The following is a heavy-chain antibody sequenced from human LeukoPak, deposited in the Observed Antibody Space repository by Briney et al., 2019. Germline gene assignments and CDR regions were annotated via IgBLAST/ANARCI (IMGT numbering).Heavy chain of an antibody. CDR3: AKDYGDFPWYFDY. J-gene: IGHJ4*02. Sequence: GGSLRLSCAASGFTFSSYAMSWVRQAPGKGLEWVSAISGSGGSTYYADSVKGRFTISGDNSKNTLYLQMNSLRAEDTAVYYCAKDYGDFPWYFDYWGQGTLVTVSS. V-gene: IGHV3-23*01. D-gene: IGHD4-17*01. CDR1: GFTFSSYA. CDR2: ISGSGGST.